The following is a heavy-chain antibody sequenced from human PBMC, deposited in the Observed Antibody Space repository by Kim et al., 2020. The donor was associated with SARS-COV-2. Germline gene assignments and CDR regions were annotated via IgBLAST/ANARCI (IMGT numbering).Heavy chain of an antibody. CDR2: IGGTGNT. V-gene: IGHV3-13*04. J-gene: IGHJ3*01. D-gene: IGHD1-26*01. CDR3: AREDPGGWGAFHL. Sequence: GGSLRLSCAASGFTLSNYEMHWVRQATGRGLEWVSSIGGTGNTYYTDSVKGRFTISRENAKTTFYLQMDSLTAGDTSIYYCAREDPGGWGAFHLWGQG. CDR1: GFTLSNYE.